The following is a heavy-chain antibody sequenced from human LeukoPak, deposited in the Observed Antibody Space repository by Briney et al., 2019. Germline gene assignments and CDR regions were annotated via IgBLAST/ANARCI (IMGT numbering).Heavy chain of an antibody. CDR1: GFTFDDYA. CDR3: AKDGGGDGYNEFDY. D-gene: IGHD5-24*01. Sequence: PGGSLRLSCAASGFTFDDYAMHWVRQAPGKGLEWVSLISWDGGSTYYADSVKGRFTISRDNSKNSLYLQMNSLRAEDTALYYCAKDGGGDGYNEFDYWGQGTLVTVSS. V-gene: IGHV3-43D*03. J-gene: IGHJ4*02. CDR2: ISWDGGST.